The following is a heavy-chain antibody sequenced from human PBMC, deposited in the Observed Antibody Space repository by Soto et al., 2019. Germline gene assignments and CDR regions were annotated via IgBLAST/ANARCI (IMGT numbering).Heavy chain of an antibody. CDR1: GCPIRDYY. CDR3: AGARWLDYYYGMDV. J-gene: IGHJ6*02. Sequence: SEPLSLTCTVSGCPIRDYYWSWIRQPPGKGLEWIGNIYYSGSTNYNSSLKSRVTISVDTSKNQFSLKLNSVTAADTAVYYCAGARWLDYYYGMDVWGQGTTVT. CDR2: IYYSGST. D-gene: IGHD3-9*01. V-gene: IGHV4-59*01.